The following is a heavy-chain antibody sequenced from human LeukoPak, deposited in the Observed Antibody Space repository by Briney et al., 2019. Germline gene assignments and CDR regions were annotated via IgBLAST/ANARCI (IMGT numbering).Heavy chain of an antibody. CDR1: GVTFSSYA. CDR2: ISYDGSNK. CDR3: ARDYRGSGWYVPFRY. D-gene: IGHD6-19*01. J-gene: IGHJ4*02. V-gene: IGHV3-30-3*01. Sequence: PGRSLRLSCATSGVTFSSYAMHWVRHAPGKGLEWVAVISYDGSNKYYADSVKGRFTISRDNSKNTLYLQMNSLRAEDTAVYYCARDYRGSGWYVPFRYWGQGTLVTVSS.